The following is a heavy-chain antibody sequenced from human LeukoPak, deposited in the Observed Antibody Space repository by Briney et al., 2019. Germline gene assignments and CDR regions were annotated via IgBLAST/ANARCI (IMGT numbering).Heavy chain of an antibody. Sequence: ASVKVSCKASGYTFTGYYMHWVRQAPGQGLEWMGIINPSGGSTSYAQKFQGRVTMTRDTSTSTVYMELSSLRSEDTAVYYCALDGYKTYIDYWGQGTLVTVSS. V-gene: IGHV1-46*01. J-gene: IGHJ4*02. CDR1: GYTFTGYY. CDR2: INPSGGST. D-gene: IGHD5-24*01. CDR3: ALDGYKTYIDY.